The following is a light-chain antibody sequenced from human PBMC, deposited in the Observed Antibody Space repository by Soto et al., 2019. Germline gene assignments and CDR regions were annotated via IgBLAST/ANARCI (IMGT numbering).Light chain of an antibody. J-gene: IGKJ4*01. V-gene: IGKV3-20*01. Sequence: EIVLTQSPGTLSLSPGERATLSCRASQSVSSSYLAWYQQKPGQAPRLLIYGTSSRATGIPDRFSGSGSGTDFILTISRLEPEDFAVYYCQHCRISPPLTFGGGTKVEIK. CDR2: GTS. CDR3: QHCRISPPLT. CDR1: QSVSSSY.